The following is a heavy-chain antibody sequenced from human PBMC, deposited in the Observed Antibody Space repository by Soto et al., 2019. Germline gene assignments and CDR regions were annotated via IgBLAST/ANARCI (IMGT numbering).Heavy chain of an antibody. CDR1: GGTFSSYA. J-gene: IGHJ6*02. CDR2: IIPIVGTA. CDR3: ARVRSDADGSVSFYYFYYYGMDV. D-gene: IGHD3-10*01. V-gene: IGHV1-69*01. Sequence: QVQLVQSGAEVKKPGSSVKVSCKASGGTFSSYAISWVRQAPGQGLEWMGGIIPIVGTANYAQKFQGRVTITADESTSTAYMELSSLRSEDTAVYYCARVRSDADGSVSFYYFYYYGMDVWGQGTTVTVSS.